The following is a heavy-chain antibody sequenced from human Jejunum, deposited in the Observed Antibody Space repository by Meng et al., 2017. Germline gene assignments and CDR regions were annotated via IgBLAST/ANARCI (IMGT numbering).Heavy chain of an antibody. CDR2: ISGRGGST. Sequence: GERVGFGGGLVKPGGSLRLSCAASGFSLSNFAMNWVRQAPGKGLEWVSVISGRGGSTDYADSVKGRFTISRDSSKSTLYLQMNSLRAEDTAVYYCVKASGDSPNKNFDSWGQGTLVTVSS. V-gene: IGHV3-23*04. J-gene: IGHJ4*02. CDR3: VKASGDSPNKNFDS. D-gene: IGHD1/OR15-1a*01. CDR1: GFSLSNFA.